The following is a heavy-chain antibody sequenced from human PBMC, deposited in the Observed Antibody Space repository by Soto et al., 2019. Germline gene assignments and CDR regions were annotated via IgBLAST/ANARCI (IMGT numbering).Heavy chain of an antibody. D-gene: IGHD1-26*01. CDR3: ARLNPPREPLDPNFDY. J-gene: IGHJ4*02. CDR1: GNFFWGHW. CDR2: VYPDDSQT. Sequence: XESLKISWRCSGNFFWGHWIVLVLQVPGKGLEWMGIVYPDDSQTKYSPSFQGQVTISADKSINTAYQQWSSLKASDTAMYYCARLNPPREPLDPNFDYWGQGTLVTVSS. V-gene: IGHV5-51*01.